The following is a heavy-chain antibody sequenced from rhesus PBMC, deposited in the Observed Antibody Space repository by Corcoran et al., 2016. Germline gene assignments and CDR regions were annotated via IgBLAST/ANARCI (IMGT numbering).Heavy chain of an antibody. Sequence: QVQLQESGPGLVKPSETLSLTCAVSGYSISSGYGWSWSRQPPGKGLGWIGYIGGSSGSTNYNPSLKSRVTISRDTSKNQFSLKLSSVTAADTAVYYCARDISTRGYFDYWGQGVLVTVSS. CDR1: GYSISSGYG. J-gene: IGHJ4*01. D-gene: IGHD5-42*01. CDR3: ARDISTRGYFDY. V-gene: IGHV4-127*01. CDR2: IGGSSGST.